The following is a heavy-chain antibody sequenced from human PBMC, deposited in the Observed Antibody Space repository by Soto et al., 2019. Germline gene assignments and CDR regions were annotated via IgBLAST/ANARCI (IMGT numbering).Heavy chain of an antibody. D-gene: IGHD6-13*01. V-gene: IGHV1-2*04. J-gene: IGHJ6*02. CDR2: INPNSGGT. Sequence: ASVKVSCKASGYTFTGYYMHWVRQAPGQGLEWMGWINPNSGGTNYAQKFQGWVTMTRDTSISTAYMELSRLRSDDTAVYYCAREIRSGSSWTRYYYYGMDVWGQGTTVTVSS. CDR3: AREIRSGSSWTRYYYYGMDV. CDR1: GYTFTGYY.